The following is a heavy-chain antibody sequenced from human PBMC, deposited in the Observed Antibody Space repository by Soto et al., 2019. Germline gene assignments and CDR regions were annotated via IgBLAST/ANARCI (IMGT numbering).Heavy chain of an antibody. J-gene: IGHJ3*02. Sequence: PVGSLRLSGAGSGYNFGGFWMHWVRQAPGKGLVWVSRIDNGGTNTVYADAVKGRFTISRDNAKHTLYLQMNSLRAEDTAVYYCAKDRGRPDAFNIWGQGTMVTVSS. D-gene: IGHD3-10*01. CDR3: AKDRGRPDAFNI. CDR1: GYNFGGFW. V-gene: IGHV3-74*01. CDR2: IDNGGTNT.